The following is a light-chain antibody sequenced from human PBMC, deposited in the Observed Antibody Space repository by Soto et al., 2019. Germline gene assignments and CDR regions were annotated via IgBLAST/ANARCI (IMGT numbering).Light chain of an antibody. Sequence: DIQMTQSPSSLSASVGDRVTITCRASQSISSYLNWYQQKPGKAPKHLIYAASILQSVVASKFSNSGSGTDFTLTNNSLQPEDFATYYCQQSYSTLVYTFGQGTKLEIK. J-gene: IGKJ2*01. V-gene: IGKV1-39*01. CDR2: AAS. CDR3: QQSYSTLVYT. CDR1: QSISSY.